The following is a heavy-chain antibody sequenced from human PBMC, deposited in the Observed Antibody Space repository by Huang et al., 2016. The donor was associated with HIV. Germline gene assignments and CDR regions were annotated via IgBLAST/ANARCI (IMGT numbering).Heavy chain of an antibody. CDR1: GFPFNNHA. CDR3: ARAKDTWDAYDI. Sequence: QVQLVESGGGVVQPGRSLRLSCAASGFPFNNHAMHWVRQAAGKGLDWVVVISNDGSNNYYADSVKGRFTISRDSSKSTLFLHMTSLRTEDTAVYYCARAKDTWDAYDIWGQGTMVIVSS. CDR2: ISNDGSNN. D-gene: IGHD5-18*01. J-gene: IGHJ3*02. V-gene: IGHV3-30-3*01.